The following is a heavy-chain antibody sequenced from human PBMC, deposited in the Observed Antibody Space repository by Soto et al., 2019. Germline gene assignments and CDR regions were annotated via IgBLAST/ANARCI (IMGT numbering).Heavy chain of an antibody. Sequence: PGGSLRLSCAASGFTFSSYGMHWVRQAPGKGLEWVAVISYDGSNKYYADSVKGRFTISRDNSKNTLYLQMNSLRAEDTAVYYCAKAYSSGWYFLGAFDIWGQGTMVTVSS. V-gene: IGHV3-30*18. J-gene: IGHJ3*02. CDR2: ISYDGSNK. D-gene: IGHD6-19*01. CDR1: GFTFSSYG. CDR3: AKAYSSGWYFLGAFDI.